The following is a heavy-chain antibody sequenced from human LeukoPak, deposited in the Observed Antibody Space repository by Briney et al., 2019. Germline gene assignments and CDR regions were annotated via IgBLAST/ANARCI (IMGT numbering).Heavy chain of an antibody. J-gene: IGHJ6*03. Sequence: PGGSLRLSCAASGFTFSDYYMSWIRQAPGKGLEWVSYISSSGGTIYYADSVKGRFTISRDNAKNSLYLQMSSLRAEDTAVYYCARVEEYYYYMDVWGKGTTVTVSS. CDR1: GFTFSDYY. CDR3: ARVEEYYYYMDV. CDR2: ISSSGGTI. V-gene: IGHV3-11*04.